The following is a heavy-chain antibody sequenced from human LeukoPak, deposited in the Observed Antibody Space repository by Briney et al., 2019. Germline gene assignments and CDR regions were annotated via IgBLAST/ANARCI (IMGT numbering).Heavy chain of an antibody. D-gene: IGHD3-9*01. CDR1: GFAVRSNY. V-gene: IGHV3-66*01. Sequence: GGSLRLSCAASGFAVRSNYMTWVRQSPGKGLEWVSIIYGGGSTYYADSVQGRFTISRDNSKNTLYLQMNSLRVEDTAVYYCARGTNYILNGYYYWGQGTLVTVSS. J-gene: IGHJ4*02. CDR3: ARGTNYILNGYYY. CDR2: IYGGGST.